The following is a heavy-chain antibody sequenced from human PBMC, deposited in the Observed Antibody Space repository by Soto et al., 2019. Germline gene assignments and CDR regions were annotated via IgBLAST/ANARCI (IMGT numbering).Heavy chain of an antibody. CDR1: GYSFTTYW. D-gene: IGHD1-1*01. CDR2: INPGDSDI. J-gene: IGHJ6*02. CDR3: ARPERFYYYYYGMEV. V-gene: IGHV5-51*01. Sequence: GESLKISWNASGYSFTTYWIAWVRQMPWKGLEWMGIINPGDSDIRYSPSFQGQVTISADNSISTAYLHWSSLKASATAMYYCARPERFYYYYYGMEVWGQGTAVTVSS.